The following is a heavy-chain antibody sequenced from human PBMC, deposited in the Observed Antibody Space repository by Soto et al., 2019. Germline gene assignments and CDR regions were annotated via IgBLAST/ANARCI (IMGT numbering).Heavy chain of an antibody. CDR3: ARAGWDGGSCYTPVGLRFGMDV. J-gene: IGHJ6*02. CDR2: ISYDGSNK. V-gene: IGHV3-30-3*01. Sequence: QVQLVESGGGVVQPGRSLRLSCAASGFTFSSYAMHWVRQAPGKGLEWVAVISYDGSNKYYADSVKGRFTISRDNSKNTLDLQMKSLGAEDMAVYYCARAGWDGGSCYTPVGLRFGMDVWGQGTTVTVSS. CDR1: GFTFSSYA. D-gene: IGHD2-15*01.